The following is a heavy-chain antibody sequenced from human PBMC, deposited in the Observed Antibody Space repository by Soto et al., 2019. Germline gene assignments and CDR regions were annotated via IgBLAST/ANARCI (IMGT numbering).Heavy chain of an antibody. CDR3: ARDLSYSWGH. CDR2: IYHSGST. V-gene: IGHV4-39*07. D-gene: IGHD5-18*01. Sequence: PSETLSLTCTVSGGSISSHPYYWGWIRQPPGEGLEWIGEIYHSGSTNYNPSLKSRVTISVDKSKNQFSLKLSSVTAADTAVYYCARDLSYSWGHGGRETLVTVSS. CDR1: GGSISSHPYY. J-gene: IGHJ4*02.